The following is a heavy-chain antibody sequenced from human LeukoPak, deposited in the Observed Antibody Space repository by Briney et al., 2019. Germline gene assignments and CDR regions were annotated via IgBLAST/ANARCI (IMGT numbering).Heavy chain of an antibody. D-gene: IGHD5-24*01. CDR3: TRVGYIDEGIDY. J-gene: IGHJ4*02. CDR1: GFPLSSYW. CDR2: IKQDGSKK. Sequence: GGSLRLSCVASGFPLSSYWMTWVRQALWKGLEWVANIKQDGSKKSYVDSVKGRFTISRDNAKNSLYLQMNSLRAEDTAIYYCTRVGYIDEGIDYWGQGTLVTVSS. V-gene: IGHV3-7*04.